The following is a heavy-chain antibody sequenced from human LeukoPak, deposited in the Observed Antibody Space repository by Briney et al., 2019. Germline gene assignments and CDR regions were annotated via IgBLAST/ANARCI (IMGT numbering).Heavy chain of an antibody. Sequence: GSSVKVSCKASGGTFSSYAISWVRQAPGQGLEWMGRIIPILGIANYAQKFQGRVTITADKSTSTAYMELSSLRSEDTAVYYCAREVGIYDSSGRNWFDPWGQETLVTVSS. CDR3: AREVGIYDSSGRNWFDP. J-gene: IGHJ5*02. D-gene: IGHD3-22*01. CDR2: IIPILGIA. V-gene: IGHV1-69*04. CDR1: GGTFSSYA.